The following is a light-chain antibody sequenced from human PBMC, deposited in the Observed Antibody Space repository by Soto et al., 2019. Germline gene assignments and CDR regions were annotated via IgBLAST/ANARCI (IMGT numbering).Light chain of an antibody. J-gene: IGKJ4*01. CDR1: QSVNSN. CDR3: QQYNNWPHT. V-gene: IGKV3-15*01. Sequence: EIVMTQSRATLSVSPGERATLSCRASQSVNSNLAWFQQKPGQAPRILIYGASTRATGIAAGLCGRVSGSEFTFTILSPKSEDWAVYDCQQYNNWPHTFGGRTKVDI. CDR2: GAS.